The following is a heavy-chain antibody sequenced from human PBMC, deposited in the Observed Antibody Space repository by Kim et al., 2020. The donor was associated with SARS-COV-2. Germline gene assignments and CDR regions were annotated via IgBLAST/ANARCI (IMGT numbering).Heavy chain of an antibody. D-gene: IGHD1-1*01. CDR1: EFSFTEYA. Sequence: GGSLRLSCAASEFSFTEYAMSWVRQSPGKGLEWVSTISGSGGDTYYTDSVKGRFTSSRDNPKNTLFLQMNNLRDDDTAVLYCVRGPGTTGWGFDYYAMDV. J-gene: IGHJ6*01. CDR2: ISGSGGDT. CDR3: VRGPGTTGWGFDYYAMDV. V-gene: IGHV3-23*01.